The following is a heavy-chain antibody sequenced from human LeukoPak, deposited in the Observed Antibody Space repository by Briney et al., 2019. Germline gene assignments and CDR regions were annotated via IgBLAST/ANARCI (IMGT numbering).Heavy chain of an antibody. Sequence: SETLSLTXTVSGGSISSSSYYWGWIRQPPGKGLEWIGSIYYSGSTYYNPSLKSRVTISVDTSKNQFSLKLSSVTAADTAVYYCARGHYYGSGSYQNWGQGTLVTVSS. V-gene: IGHV4-39*07. CDR3: ARGHYYGSGSYQN. CDR2: IYYSGST. D-gene: IGHD3-10*01. CDR1: GGSISSSSYY. J-gene: IGHJ4*02.